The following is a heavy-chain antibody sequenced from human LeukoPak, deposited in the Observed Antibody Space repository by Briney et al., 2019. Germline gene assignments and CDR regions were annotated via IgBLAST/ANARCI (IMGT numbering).Heavy chain of an antibody. CDR1: GYTFTSYY. Sequence: GASVKVSCKASGYTFTSYYIHWVRHAPGQGLEWMGIINPSGGSPTYAQKFQGRVTMTRDTSTSTVYMEVSSLRSEDTAVYYCARDMLTSSVDYWGQGTLVTVSS. D-gene: IGHD2-2*01. CDR2: INPSGGSP. J-gene: IGHJ4*02. V-gene: IGHV1-46*01. CDR3: ARDMLTSSVDY.